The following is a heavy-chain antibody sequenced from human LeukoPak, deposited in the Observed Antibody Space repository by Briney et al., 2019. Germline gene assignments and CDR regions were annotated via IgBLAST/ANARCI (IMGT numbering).Heavy chain of an antibody. CDR3: ARGRETWIWECGEFDY. V-gene: IGHV3-48*03. J-gene: IGHJ4*02. CDR1: VFTFSSHE. D-gene: IGHD5-12*01. Sequence: GGSLRLSCASCVFTFSSHEMNWLRQAPGKGLEWVSYISSSGSTIYYEDSVKGRFTISRDNAKNSLYLQMNSLRAEDTAVYYCARGRETWIWECGEFDYWGQGTLVTVSS. CDR2: ISSSGSTI.